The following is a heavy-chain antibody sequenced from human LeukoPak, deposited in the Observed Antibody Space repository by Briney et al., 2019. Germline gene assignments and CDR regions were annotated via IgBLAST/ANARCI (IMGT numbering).Heavy chain of an antibody. Sequence: SETLSLTCTVSGYSISSGSYYWSWIRQPAGKGLEWIGRIYTSGSTNYNPSLKSRVTISVDTSKNQFSLKLSSVTAADTAVYYCARAVDTAMGYYYYYYMDVWGKGTTVTVSS. J-gene: IGHJ6*03. D-gene: IGHD5-18*01. CDR2: IYTSGST. CDR3: ARAVDTAMGYYYYYYMDV. V-gene: IGHV4-61*02. CDR1: GYSISSGSYY.